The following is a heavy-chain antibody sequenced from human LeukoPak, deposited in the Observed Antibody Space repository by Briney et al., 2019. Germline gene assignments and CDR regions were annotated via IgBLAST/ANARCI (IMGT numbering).Heavy chain of an antibody. CDR2: IYSGGTT. CDR3: ARGTIGVAGTLDF. D-gene: IGHD6-19*01. J-gene: IGHJ4*02. CDR1: GFTVSSNY. V-gene: IGHV3-53*01. Sequence: PGGSLRLSCTASGFTVSSNYMSWVRQAPGKGLEWVSVIYSGGTTYYADSVKGRFTISRDHSKNTLYLQMNSLRADDTAVYYCARGTIGVAGTLDFWGQGTLVTVSS.